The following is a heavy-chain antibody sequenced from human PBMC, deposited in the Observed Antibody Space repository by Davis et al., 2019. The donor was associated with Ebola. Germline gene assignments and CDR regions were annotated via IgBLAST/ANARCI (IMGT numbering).Heavy chain of an antibody. CDR2: IYHSGST. V-gene: IGHV4-30-2*01. CDR1: GGSISSGGYS. J-gene: IGHJ2*01. CDR3: ARGRIAAAPGGWYFDL. Sequence: MPSETLSLTCSVSGGSISSGGYSWSWIRQPPGKGLEWIGYIYHSGSTYYNPSLKSRVTISVDRSKNQFSLKLSSVTAADTAVYYCARGRIAAAPGGWYFDLWGRGTLVTVSS. D-gene: IGHD6-13*01.